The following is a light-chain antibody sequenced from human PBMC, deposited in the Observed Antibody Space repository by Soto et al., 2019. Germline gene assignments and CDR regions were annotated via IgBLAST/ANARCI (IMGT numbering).Light chain of an antibody. CDR1: QDISSH. CDR2: TAS. J-gene: IGKJ2*01. V-gene: IGKV1-8*01. Sequence: AIRMTQSPSSFSASTGDRVTITCRASQDISSHLAWYQEKPGKAPRLLIYTASYLESGVPSRFSGSGSGTDFTFTITTLQSEDFAVYYWQQYDSHPHTFGQGTKLEIK. CDR3: QQYDSHPHT.